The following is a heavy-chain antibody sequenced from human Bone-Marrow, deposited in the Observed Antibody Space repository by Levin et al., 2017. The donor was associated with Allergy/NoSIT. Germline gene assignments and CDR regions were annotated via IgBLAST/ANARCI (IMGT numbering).Heavy chain of an antibody. CDR3: ARDQSGVAGAGGGYYFDY. CDR1: GFTFSSYA. V-gene: IGHV3-30-3*01. J-gene: IGHJ4*02. D-gene: IGHD6-19*01. CDR2: ISYDGSNK. Sequence: GGSLRLSCAASGFTFSSYAMHWVRQAPGKGLEWVAVISYDGSNKYYADSVKGRFTISRDNSKNTLYLQMNSLRAEDTAVYYCARDQSGVAGAGGGYYFDYWGQGTLVTVSS.